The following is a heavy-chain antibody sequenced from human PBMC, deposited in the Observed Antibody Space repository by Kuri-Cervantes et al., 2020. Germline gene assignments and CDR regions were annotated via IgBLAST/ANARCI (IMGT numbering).Heavy chain of an antibody. CDR3: ARQTAMVRGAFDP. D-gene: IGHD3-10*01. CDR1: GYSFTSYW. V-gene: IGHV5-51*01. CDR2: IYPGDSDT. Sequence: KVSCKGSGYSFTSYWIGWVRQMPGKGLEWMGIIYPGDSDTRYSPSFQGQVTISADKSISTAYLQWSSLKASDTATYYCARQTAMVRGAFDPWGQGTLVTVSS. J-gene: IGHJ5*02.